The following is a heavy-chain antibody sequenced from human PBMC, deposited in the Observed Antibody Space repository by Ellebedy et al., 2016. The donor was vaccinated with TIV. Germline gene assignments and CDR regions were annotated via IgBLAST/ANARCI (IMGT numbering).Heavy chain of an antibody. Sequence: GESLKISCAASRFTFTSYTMNWVRQAPGKGLEWISTISSRSSSIHYADSVKGRFTISRDNAERSLYLEMHSLRGEDTGVYYCARLAGGTCQCAFDIWGQGTMVTVSS. CDR2: ISSRSSSI. CDR3: ARLAGGTCQCAFDI. CDR1: RFTFTSYT. V-gene: IGHV3-21*01. D-gene: IGHD2-15*01. J-gene: IGHJ3*02.